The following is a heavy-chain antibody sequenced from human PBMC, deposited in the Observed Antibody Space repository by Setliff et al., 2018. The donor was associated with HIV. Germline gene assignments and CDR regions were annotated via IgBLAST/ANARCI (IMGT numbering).Heavy chain of an antibody. CDR2: FDPQDGET. Sequence: ASVKVSCKVSGFTLNEVSIHWVRQAPGKGLEWMGYFDPQDGETVYAQKFQGRVTMTEDTSTRTAYLEVSSLRSDDTAVYYCATDRTQTGINMVRGRIVDPARYPLDYWGQGTLVTVSS. V-gene: IGHV1-24*01. D-gene: IGHD3-10*01. CDR3: ATDRTQTGINMVRGRIVDPARYPLDY. CDR1: GFTLNEVS. J-gene: IGHJ4*02.